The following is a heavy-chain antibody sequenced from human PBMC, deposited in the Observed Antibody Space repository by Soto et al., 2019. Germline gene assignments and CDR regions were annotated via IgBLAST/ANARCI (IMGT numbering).Heavy chain of an antibody. D-gene: IGHD6-13*01. CDR2: INPSGGIT. CDR1: GYTFTSFY. CDR3: ARSPAFSSSWYGIPPDPSHGMDV. V-gene: IGHV1-46*01. Sequence: QMQLVQSGAEVKRPGASVRVSCKSSGYTFTSFYIHWVRQAPGQGLEWMGIINPSGGITNFAQRFQGRVTMSRDMSKNTHYMELSSLKSDDTAVYYCARSPAFSSSWYGIPPDPSHGMDVWGQGTTVTVS. J-gene: IGHJ6*02.